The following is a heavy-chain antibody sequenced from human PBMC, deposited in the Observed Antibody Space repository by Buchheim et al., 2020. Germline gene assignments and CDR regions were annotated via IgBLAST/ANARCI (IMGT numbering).Heavy chain of an antibody. V-gene: IGHV2-5*02. J-gene: IGHJ4*02. Sequence: QITLKESGPTLVKPTQTLTLTCTFSGFSLSTSGVGVGWIRQPPGKALEWLALIYWDDDKRYSPSLKSRLTITKDTPKNQVGLTMTNMDPVGTATYYCARAFNFYDFWSGYYRPNFDYWGQGTL. D-gene: IGHD3-3*01. CDR1: GFSLSTSGVG. CDR2: IYWDDDK. CDR3: ARAFNFYDFWSGYYRPNFDY.